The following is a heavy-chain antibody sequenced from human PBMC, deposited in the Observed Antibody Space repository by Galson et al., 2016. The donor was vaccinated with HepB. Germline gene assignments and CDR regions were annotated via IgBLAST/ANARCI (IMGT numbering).Heavy chain of an antibody. CDR1: GFNFNTFW. V-gene: IGHV3-74*01. J-gene: IGHJ4*02. CDR2: IATDGRIT. D-gene: IGHD5-12*01. CDR3: ARDLGGYGGY. Sequence: SLRLSCAASGFNFNTFWMHWVRQVPGNGLVWVSRIATDGRITNYADSVRGRFTISRDNTKNTLFLQMNSLRAEDTAVYYCARDLGGYGGYWGQGTLVTVSS.